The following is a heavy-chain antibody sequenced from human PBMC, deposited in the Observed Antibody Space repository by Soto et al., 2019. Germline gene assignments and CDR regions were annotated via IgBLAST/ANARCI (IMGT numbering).Heavy chain of an antibody. D-gene: IGHD6-19*01. CDR3: ARDGGQWLKWFDP. J-gene: IGHJ5*02. CDR1: GFTFSSYR. V-gene: IGHV3-48*01. CDR2: ISSSSSSTI. Sequence: PGGSLRLSCAASGFTFSSYRMNWVRQAPGKGLEWVSYISSSSSSTIYYADSVKGRFTISRDNAKNSLYLQMNSLRAEDTAVYYCARDGGQWLKWFDPLGQGTLVTVSA.